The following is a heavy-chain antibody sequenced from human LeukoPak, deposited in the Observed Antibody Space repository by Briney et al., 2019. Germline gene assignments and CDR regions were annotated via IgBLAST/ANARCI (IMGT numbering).Heavy chain of an antibody. CDR1: GDSFISHT. CDR3: ARVPGSHYYYYMDV. Sequence: PGGSLRLSCAGSGDSFISHTMIWVRQAPGKGLEWISYIGYSGSPIYYADSVKGRFGISRDDAKNSLYLQMTSLRAEDTALYHCARVPGSHYYYYMDVWGKGTAVTVSS. CDR2: IGYSGSPI. V-gene: IGHV3-48*01. J-gene: IGHJ6*03.